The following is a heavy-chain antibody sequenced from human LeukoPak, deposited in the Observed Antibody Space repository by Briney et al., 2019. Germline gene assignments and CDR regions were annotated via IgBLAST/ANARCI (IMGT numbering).Heavy chain of an antibody. CDR2: INPSGGST. D-gene: IGHD6-13*01. Sequence: SVKVSCTASGYTFTSHYMHWVRQAPGQGLEWMGIINPSGGSTNYAQKFQGRLIMTGDTSTGTVYMELSSLRSEDTAVYYCARDEVAGVYYFDYWGQGTLVTVSS. CDR1: GYTFTSHY. CDR3: ARDEVAGVYYFDY. J-gene: IGHJ4*02. V-gene: IGHV1-46*01.